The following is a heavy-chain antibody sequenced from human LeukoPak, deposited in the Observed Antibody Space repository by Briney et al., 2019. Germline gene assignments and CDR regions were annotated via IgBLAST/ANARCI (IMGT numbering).Heavy chain of an antibody. J-gene: IGHJ3*02. V-gene: IGHV3-53*01. D-gene: IGHD3-10*01. CDR2: IYSGGST. Sequence: GGSLRLSCAASGFTVSSNYMSWVRQAPGKGLEWVSVIYSGGSTYYADSVKGRFTISRDNSKNTLYLQMNSLRAEDTAVYYCASAIHLDYGSGDAFDIWGQGTMVTVSS. CDR3: ASAIHLDYGSGDAFDI. CDR1: GFTVSSNY.